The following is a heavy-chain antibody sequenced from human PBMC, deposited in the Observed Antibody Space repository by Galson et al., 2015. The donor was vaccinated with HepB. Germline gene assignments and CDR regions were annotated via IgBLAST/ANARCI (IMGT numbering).Heavy chain of an antibody. CDR2: ISYDGSNK. CDR1: GFTFSNYG. J-gene: IGHJ4*02. D-gene: IGHD6-19*01. CDR3: AKDPYLYSALAGTMAGFDY. V-gene: IGHV3-30*18. Sequence: SLRHSCAASGFTFSNYGMHWVRQAPGKGLEWVAVISYDGSNKYYADSVKGRFTISRDNSKTTLYLQMNSLRAEDTALYYCAKDPYLYSALAGTMAGFDYWGQGTLVTVSS.